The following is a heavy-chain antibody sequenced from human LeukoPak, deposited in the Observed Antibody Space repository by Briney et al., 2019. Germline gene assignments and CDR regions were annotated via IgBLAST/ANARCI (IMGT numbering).Heavy chain of an antibody. J-gene: IGHJ5*02. CDR2: IYYSGST. CDR1: GGSISSYY. CDR3: ARAYSSSWYGGNWFDP. D-gene: IGHD6-13*01. Sequence: SETLSLTCTVSGGSISSYYWSWIRQPPGKGLEWIGYIYYSGSTNYNPSLKSRVTISVDTSKNQFSLKLSSVTAADTAVYYCARAYSSSWYGGNWFDPWGQGTLVTVSS. V-gene: IGHV4-59*01.